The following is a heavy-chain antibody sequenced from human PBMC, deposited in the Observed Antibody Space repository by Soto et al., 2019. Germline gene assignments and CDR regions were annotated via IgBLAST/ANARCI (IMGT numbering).Heavy chain of an antibody. CDR2: IYYSGTT. CDR1: GGSVSSGGYY. J-gene: IGHJ4*02. V-gene: IGHV4-31*03. CDR3: ARRALPQCINGVCYKHGFCDY. D-gene: IGHD2-8*01. Sequence: QVQLQESGPGLVKPSQTLSLTCTVSGGSVSSGGYYWSWIRQHPGTGLEWIGNIYYSGTTYFNPSLKSRATISLDTSKNEFSRKLTSVTAADTAVCYCARRALPQCINGVCYKHGFCDYWGQGALVTVSS.